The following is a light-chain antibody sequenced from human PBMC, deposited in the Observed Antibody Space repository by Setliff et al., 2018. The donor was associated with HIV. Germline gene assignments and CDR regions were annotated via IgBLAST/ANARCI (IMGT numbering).Light chain of an antibody. V-gene: IGLV2-23*02. J-gene: IGLJ1*01. CDR3: CSYAGSGTLYD. CDR1: SSDVGSYKL. Sequence: QSALTQPASVSGSPGQSITISCTGTSSDVGSYKLVPWYQQHPGKAPKVMIYEVTKRPSGVSNRFSGSKSANTDSLTISGLQAEDEADYYCCSYAGSGTLYDVGTGTKGTVL. CDR2: EVT.